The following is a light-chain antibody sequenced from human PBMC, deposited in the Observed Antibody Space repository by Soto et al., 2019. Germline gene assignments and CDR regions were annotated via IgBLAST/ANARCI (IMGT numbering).Light chain of an antibody. CDR1: SSNIGAGYD. Sequence: QSVLTQPPSVSGAPGQRVTISCTGSSSNIGAGYDVHWYQQLPGTAPELLIYGNNNRPSGVPDRFSGSKSGTSASLAITGLQAEDEADYYCQSYDSSLSVVFGWGTKLTVL. V-gene: IGLV1-40*01. J-gene: IGLJ2*01. CDR2: GNN. CDR3: QSYDSSLSVV.